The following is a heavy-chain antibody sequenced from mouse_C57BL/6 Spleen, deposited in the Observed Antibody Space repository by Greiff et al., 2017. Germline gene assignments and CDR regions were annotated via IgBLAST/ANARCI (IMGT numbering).Heavy chain of an antibody. CDR2: LDPNRGGT. J-gene: IGHJ2*01. CDR3: APLGRGGNYFDY. D-gene: IGHD4-1*01. CDR1: GYTFTSYW. Sequence: VQLQQPGAELVKPGASVKLSCKASGYTFTSYWMPWVKQRPGRGLEWIGRLDPNRGGTTYNEKFNSKATLTVDKPSSTAYMQLSSLTSEDSAVYYCAPLGRGGNYFDYWGQGTTLTVSS. V-gene: IGHV1-72*01.